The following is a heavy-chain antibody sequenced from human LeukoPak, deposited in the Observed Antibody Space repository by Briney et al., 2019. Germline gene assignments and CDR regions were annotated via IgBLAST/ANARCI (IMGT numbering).Heavy chain of an antibody. CDR3: TRESGAFSPFGF. V-gene: IGHV4-4*02. J-gene: IGHJ4*02. CDR1: GGSITTTNW. Sequence: TSETLSLTCAVSGGSITTTNWWSWVRQPPGRGLEWIGEVHLNGATNYNPSLESRFSMSIDKSNNHSSLEVTSVTAADTAMYYCTRESGAFSPFGFWGQGTLVTVSS. CDR2: VHLNGAT. D-gene: IGHD1-26*01.